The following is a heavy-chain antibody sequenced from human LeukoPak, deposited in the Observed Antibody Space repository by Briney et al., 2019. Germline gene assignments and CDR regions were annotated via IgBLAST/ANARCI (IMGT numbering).Heavy chain of an antibody. V-gene: IGHV3-23*01. CDR3: AKRSEYGDDSKYFDS. D-gene: IGHD4-17*01. CDR1: GFTFSTYG. CDR2: ISGRDSNT. Sequence: GGSLRLSCSASGFTFSTYGMSWVRQAPGKGLEWVSAISGRDSNTYYADSVKGRFTISRDNSKNTLFLQMNSARDEDTATYYCAKRSEYGDDSKYFDSWGQGIPVTVSS. J-gene: IGHJ4*02.